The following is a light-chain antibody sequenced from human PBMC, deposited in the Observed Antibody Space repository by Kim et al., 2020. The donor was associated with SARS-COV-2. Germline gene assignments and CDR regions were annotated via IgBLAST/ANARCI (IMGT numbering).Light chain of an antibody. V-gene: IGKV2-30*01. Sequence: TASTSSTGRDSAVYSDVETYLKWCHQRRGQYPRGLIYMGSIRETRGPQRVSGSGCRTEFTLQISRVEAEDVGVYYCMQGTHWPFTFGPGTKVDIK. J-gene: IGKJ3*01. CDR2: MGS. CDR1: DSAVYSDVETY. CDR3: MQGTHWPFT.